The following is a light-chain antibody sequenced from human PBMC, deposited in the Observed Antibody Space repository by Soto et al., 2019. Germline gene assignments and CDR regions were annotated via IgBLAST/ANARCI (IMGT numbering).Light chain of an antibody. CDR1: HSVLNTSNNKTY. J-gene: IGKJ4*01. CDR3: QQYYSPPLS. CDR2: WAS. V-gene: IGKV4-1*01. Sequence: DIVMTQSPDSLAVSLGERATIHCMSSHSVLNTSNNKTYLAWYQQKPGLPPKLLIYWASTREVGVPDRFRGSGSGTDFTLSINTLQAEDAAVYFWQQYYSPPLSFGGGTHVEIK.